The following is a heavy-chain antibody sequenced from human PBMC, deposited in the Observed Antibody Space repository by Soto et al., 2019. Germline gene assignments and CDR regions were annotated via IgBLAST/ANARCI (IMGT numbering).Heavy chain of an antibody. CDR3: ASHYVCGGDCYSPQFDY. J-gene: IGHJ4*02. V-gene: IGHV3-48*02. Sequence: PGGSLRLSCAASGFAFSHYAMNWVRQAPGKGLEWVSYISSVGSTINYADSVKGRFTISRDNAKNSLYLQMNSLRDEDTAVYYCASHYVCGGDCYSPQFDYWGQGTVVTVSS. D-gene: IGHD2-21*02. CDR2: ISSVGSTI. CDR1: GFAFSHYA.